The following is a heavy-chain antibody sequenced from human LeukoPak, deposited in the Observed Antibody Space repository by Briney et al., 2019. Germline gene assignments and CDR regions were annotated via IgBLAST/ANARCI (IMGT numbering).Heavy chain of an antibody. V-gene: IGHV3-9*01. D-gene: IGHD2-15*01. CDR3: ARELDCSGGTCYEFDY. Sequence: GGSLRLSCAASGFTFDDYAMYWVRQAPGKGLEWVSGISWNSGTIGYADSVKGRFTVSRDNAKNSLYLQMNSLRAEDTAVYYCARELDCSGGTCYEFDYWGQGTLVTVSS. J-gene: IGHJ4*02. CDR1: GFTFDDYA. CDR2: ISWNSGTI.